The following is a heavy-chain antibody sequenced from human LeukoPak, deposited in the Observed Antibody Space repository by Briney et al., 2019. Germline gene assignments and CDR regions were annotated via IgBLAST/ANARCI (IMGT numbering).Heavy chain of an antibody. CDR2: INWNGGST. CDR1: GFTFDDYG. Sequence: PGGSLRLSCAASGFTFDDYGMSWVRQAPGKGLEWVSGINWNGGSTGYADSVKGRFTISRDNAKNSLYLQMNSLRAEDTALYHCAKEGDFWSAHFGWFDPWGQGTLVTVSS. V-gene: IGHV3-20*01. D-gene: IGHD3-3*01. J-gene: IGHJ5*02. CDR3: AKEGDFWSAHFGWFDP.